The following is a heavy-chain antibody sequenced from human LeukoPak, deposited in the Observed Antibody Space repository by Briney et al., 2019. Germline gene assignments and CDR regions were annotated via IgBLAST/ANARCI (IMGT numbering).Heavy chain of an antibody. Sequence: PSETLSLTCTVSGGSISSYYWSWLRQPPGKGLEWIGYIYYSGSTNYNPSLKSRVTISVDTSKNQFSLKLSSVTAADTAVYYCARYSGSYNDAFDIWGQGTMVTVSS. CDR3: ARYSGSYNDAFDI. CDR2: IYYSGST. CDR1: GGSISSYY. D-gene: IGHD1-26*01. J-gene: IGHJ3*02. V-gene: IGHV4-59*01.